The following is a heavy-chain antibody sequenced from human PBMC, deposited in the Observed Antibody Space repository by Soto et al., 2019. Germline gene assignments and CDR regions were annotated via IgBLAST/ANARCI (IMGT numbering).Heavy chain of an antibody. Sequence: SVKVSCKASGGTFSSYAISWVRQAPGQGLEWMGGIIPIFGTANYAQKFQGRVTITADESTSTAYMELSSLRSEDTAVYYCARDRDAHGDYFDYWGQGTLVTVSS. CDR1: GGTFSSYA. CDR2: IIPIFGTA. D-gene: IGHD4-17*01. V-gene: IGHV1-69*13. J-gene: IGHJ4*02. CDR3: ARDRDAHGDYFDY.